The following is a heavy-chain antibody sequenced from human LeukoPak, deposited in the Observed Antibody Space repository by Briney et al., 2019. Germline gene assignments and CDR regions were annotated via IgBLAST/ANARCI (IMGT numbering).Heavy chain of an antibody. CDR3: VSRHCGGDCYSAYYFDY. Sequence: SETLSLTCAVYGGSFSGYYWSWIRQPPGKGLEWIGEINHSGSTNYNPSLKSRVPISVDTSKNQFSLKLSSVTAADTAVYYCVSRHCGGDCYSAYYFDYWGQGTLVTVSS. D-gene: IGHD2-21*02. V-gene: IGHV4-34*01. CDR2: INHSGST. CDR1: GGSFSGYY. J-gene: IGHJ4*02.